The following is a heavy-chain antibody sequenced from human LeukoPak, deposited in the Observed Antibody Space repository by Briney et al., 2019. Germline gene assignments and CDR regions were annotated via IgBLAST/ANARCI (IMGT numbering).Heavy chain of an antibody. CDR2: IGTPGSPI. D-gene: IGHD4-23*01. Sequence: QPGGSLRLSCAASGFTFRNYGMNWVRQAPGKGLEWVSYIGTPGSPIYYADSVKGRFSISRDNAKNSLYLQMNSLRDEDTAVYYCARHDYGGNSGDSWGQGTLVTVSS. V-gene: IGHV3-48*02. J-gene: IGHJ4*02. CDR3: ARHDYGGNSGDS. CDR1: GFTFRNYG.